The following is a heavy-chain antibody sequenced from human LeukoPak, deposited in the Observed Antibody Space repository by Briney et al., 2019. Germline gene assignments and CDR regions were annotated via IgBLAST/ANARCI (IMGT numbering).Heavy chain of an antibody. V-gene: IGHV3-30*04. D-gene: IGHD3-10*01. CDR1: GFTFSSYA. CDR3: GREGSFGELIDF. Sequence: GGSLRLSCAASGFTFSSYAMHWVRQAPGKGLEWVAVISYDGSNKYYADSVKGRFTISRDNSKNTLYLQMNSLRAEDTAVYYWGREGSFGELIDFWGQGPLVIVSA. CDR2: ISYDGSNK. J-gene: IGHJ4*02.